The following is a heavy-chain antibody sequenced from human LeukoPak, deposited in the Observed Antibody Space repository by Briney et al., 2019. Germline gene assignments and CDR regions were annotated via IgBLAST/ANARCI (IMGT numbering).Heavy chain of an antibody. V-gene: IGHV4-39*07. CDR1: GGSISTSNYY. CDR2: IFYSGST. D-gene: IGHD6-13*01. Sequence: SETLSLTCTVSGGSISTSNYYWGWIRQPPGKGLEWIGNIFYSGSTYYSPSLKRRVTISLDTSKNQFSLQLNSVTPEDTAVYYCARVLGIAAAGTIFTHSNWLDPWGQGTLVTVSS. J-gene: IGHJ5*02. CDR3: ARVLGIAAAGTIFTHSNWLDP.